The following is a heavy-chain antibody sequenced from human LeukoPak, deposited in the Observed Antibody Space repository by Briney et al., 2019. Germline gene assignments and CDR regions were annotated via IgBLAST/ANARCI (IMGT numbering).Heavy chain of an antibody. CDR1: GFTFDDYA. CDR2: ITCNSDNI. Sequence: GGSLRLSCAASGFTFDDYAMHWVRQAPGKGLEWVSGITCNSDNIVYADSVRGRFTISRDNAKNSLYLQMNSLRAGDTALYYCAKGGAYPDYFDYWGQGTLVTVSS. J-gene: IGHJ4*02. D-gene: IGHD2-15*01. CDR3: AKGGAYPDYFDY. V-gene: IGHV3-9*01.